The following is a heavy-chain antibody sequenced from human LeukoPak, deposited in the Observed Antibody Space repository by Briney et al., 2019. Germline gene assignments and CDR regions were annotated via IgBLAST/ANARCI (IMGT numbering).Heavy chain of an antibody. Sequence: ASVKVSCKAFGYGFTSYYIHWVREAPGQGLEWMGIINPSVGGTTYARKFQGRVTMTRDTSTSKVYMELSSLRSEDTAAYYCARHGSGRYYPAEGRVDYWGQGTLVTVSS. CDR3: ARHGSGRYYPAEGRVDY. CDR2: INPSVGGT. CDR1: GYGFTSYY. J-gene: IGHJ4*02. V-gene: IGHV1-46*03. D-gene: IGHD3-10*01.